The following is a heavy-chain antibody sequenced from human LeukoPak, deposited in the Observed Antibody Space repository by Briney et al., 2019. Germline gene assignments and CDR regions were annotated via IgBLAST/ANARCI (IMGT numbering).Heavy chain of an antibody. CDR1: GFTFSNYW. CDR2: IKQDGSET. CDR3: ARKGGTRGPLNY. D-gene: IGHD2-8*01. V-gene: IGHV3-7*01. Sequence: GESLRLSCAASGFTFSNYWMSWVRQVPGKGLEWVANIKQDGSETYYVDSVKGRFTISRDNAKNSLFLQMNSLTAEDTAVYYCARKGGTRGPLNYWGQGTLVTVSS. J-gene: IGHJ4*02.